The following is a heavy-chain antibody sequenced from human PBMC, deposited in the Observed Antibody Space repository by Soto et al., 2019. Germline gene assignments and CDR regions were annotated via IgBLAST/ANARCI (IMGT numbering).Heavy chain of an antibody. Sequence: ASVKVSCKASGYTFTGYYMHWVRQAPGQGLEWMGWINSNSGGTNYAQKFQGRVTMTRDTSISTAYMELSRLRSDDTAVYYCARGGYYDSSGYYNQWGQGXLVTVSS. J-gene: IGHJ4*02. V-gene: IGHV1-2*02. D-gene: IGHD3-22*01. CDR3: ARGGYYDSSGYYNQ. CDR1: GYTFTGYY. CDR2: INSNSGGT.